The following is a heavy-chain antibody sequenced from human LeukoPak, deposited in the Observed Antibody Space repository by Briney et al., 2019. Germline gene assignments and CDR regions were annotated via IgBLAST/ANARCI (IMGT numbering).Heavy chain of an antibody. Sequence: SETLSLTCTVSGGSISSYYWSWIRQPPGKGLEWIGYIYYSGSTNYSPSLKSRVTISVDTSKNQFSLKLSSVTAADTAVYYCARMYYDYVWGSYRPNYFDYWGQGTLVTVSS. CDR3: ARMYYDYVWGSYRPNYFDY. CDR2: IYYSGST. J-gene: IGHJ4*02. D-gene: IGHD3-16*02. V-gene: IGHV4-59*01. CDR1: GGSISSYY.